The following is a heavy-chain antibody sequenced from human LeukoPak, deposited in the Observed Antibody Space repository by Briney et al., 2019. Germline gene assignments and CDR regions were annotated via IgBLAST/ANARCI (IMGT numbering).Heavy chain of an antibody. D-gene: IGHD7-27*01. J-gene: IGHJ4*02. CDR3: ARDLGY. CDR2: MNQDGSEK. V-gene: IGHV3-7*04. Sequence: GGSLRLSSAVSGFTFSTYWMTWVRQALGKGLEWVATMNQDGSEKYYVDSVKGRFTISRDNANNSLHLQMNSLRAEDTAVYYCARDLGYWGQGTLVTVSS. CDR1: GFTFSTYW.